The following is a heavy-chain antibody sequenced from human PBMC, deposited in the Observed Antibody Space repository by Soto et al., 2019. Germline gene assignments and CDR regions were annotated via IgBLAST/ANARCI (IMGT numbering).Heavy chain of an antibody. CDR1: GFTFSNAW. CDR2: IKSKCDGGTT. D-gene: IGHD2-2*01. Sequence: EVQLVESGGGLVKPGGSLRLSCAASGFTFSNAWMNWVRQAPGKGLEWVGRIKSKCDGGTTDYAAPVNGRFNISRDDSKNTLYQQMNSLKTEDTAVYYCTTDPCSSTSCYADDRGYYYYGMDVWGQGTTVTVSS. CDR3: TTDPCSSTSCYADDRGYYYYGMDV. J-gene: IGHJ6*02. V-gene: IGHV3-15*07.